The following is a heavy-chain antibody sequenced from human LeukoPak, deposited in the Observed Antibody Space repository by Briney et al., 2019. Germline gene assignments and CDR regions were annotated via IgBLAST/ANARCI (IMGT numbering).Heavy chain of an antibody. J-gene: IGHJ4*02. Sequence: PSETLSLTCAVYGGSFSGYFWSWIRQPPGKGLEWIGSIYYSGSTYYNPSLKSRVTISVDTSKNQFSLKLSSVTAADTAVYYCARLHFSGRYYDSSGYYGYWGQGTLVTVSS. D-gene: IGHD3-22*01. CDR3: ARLHFSGRYYDSSGYYGY. CDR2: IYYSGST. CDR1: GGSFSGYF. V-gene: IGHV4-34*01.